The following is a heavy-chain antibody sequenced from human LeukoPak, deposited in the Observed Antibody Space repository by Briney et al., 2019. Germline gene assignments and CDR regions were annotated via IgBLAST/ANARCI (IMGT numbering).Heavy chain of an antibody. Sequence: QPGGSLRLSCAASGFTFSSYWMHWVRRAPGKGLTWVSGISWNSANIGYADSVKGRFTISRDNAKNSLYLQMDSLRAEDTAFYYCTKTLFGSGSPNAFDIWGQGTMVTVSS. CDR1: GFTFSSYW. J-gene: IGHJ3*02. D-gene: IGHD3-10*01. CDR2: ISWNSANI. V-gene: IGHV3-9*01. CDR3: TKTLFGSGSPNAFDI.